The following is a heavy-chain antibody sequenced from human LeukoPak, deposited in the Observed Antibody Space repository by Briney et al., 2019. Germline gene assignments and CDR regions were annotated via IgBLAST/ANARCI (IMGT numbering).Heavy chain of an antibody. Sequence: SETLSLTCAVYGGSFSSYYWGWIRQPPGKGLEWIGSIYYSGGTYYNPSLKSRVTISVDTSKNQFSLKLSSVTAADAAVYYCARRPRRGATTRRDFQHWGQGTLVTVSS. CDR3: ARRPRRGATTRRDFQH. J-gene: IGHJ1*01. D-gene: IGHD1-26*01. CDR2: IYYSGGT. V-gene: IGHV4-39*01. CDR1: GGSFSSYY.